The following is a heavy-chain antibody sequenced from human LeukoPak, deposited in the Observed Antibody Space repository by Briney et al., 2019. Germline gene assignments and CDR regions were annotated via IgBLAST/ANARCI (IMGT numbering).Heavy chain of an antibody. CDR1: GYSISSGYY. D-gene: IGHD3-3*01. Sequence: SETLSLTCAVSGYSISSGYYWGWIRQPPGKGLEWIGSIYHSGSTYYNPSLKSRVTISVDTSKNHFSLKLSSVTAADTAVYYCARLTGKLSSITIFGVAPFDPWGQGTLVTVSS. J-gene: IGHJ5*02. V-gene: IGHV4-38-2*01. CDR3: ARLTGKLSSITIFGVAPFDP. CDR2: IYHSGST.